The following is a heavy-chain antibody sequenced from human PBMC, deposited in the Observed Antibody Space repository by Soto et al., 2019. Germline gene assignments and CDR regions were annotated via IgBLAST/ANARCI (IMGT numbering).Heavy chain of an antibody. V-gene: IGHV1-69*13. CDR2: IIPIFGTA. CDR3: AIPPRGRTLAAADWYFDL. Sequence: GASVKVSCKASGGTFSSYAISWVRQAPGQGLEWMGGIIPIFGTANYAQKFQGRVTITADESTSTAYMELSSLRSEDTAVYYCAIPPRGRTLAAADWYFDLWGRGTLVTVSS. D-gene: IGHD6-13*01. J-gene: IGHJ2*01. CDR1: GGTFSSYA.